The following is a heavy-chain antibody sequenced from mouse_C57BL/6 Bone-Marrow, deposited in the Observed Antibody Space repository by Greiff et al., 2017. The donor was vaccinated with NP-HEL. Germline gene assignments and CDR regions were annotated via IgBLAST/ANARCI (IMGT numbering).Heavy chain of an antibody. CDR2: ISRGGDYI. D-gene: IGHD2-3*01. V-gene: IGHV5-9-1*02. J-gene: IGHJ4*01. Sequence: EVLLVESGEGLVKPGGSLKLSCAASGFTFSSYAMSWVRQTPEKRLEWVAYISRGGDYIYYADTVKGRFTISRDNARNTLYLQMSSLKSEDTAMYYCTREGLLPPMDYWGQGTSVTVSS. CDR3: TREGLLPPMDY. CDR1: GFTFSSYA.